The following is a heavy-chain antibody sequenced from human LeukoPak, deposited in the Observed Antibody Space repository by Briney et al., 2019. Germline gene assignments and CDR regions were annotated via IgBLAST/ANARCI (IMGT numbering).Heavy chain of an antibody. D-gene: IGHD5-18*01. CDR2: VYYSGST. Sequence: SETLSLTCSVSGGSINSSSYYWGWIRQPPGKGLEWIGDVYYSGSTYYNPSLKSRVTISVDTSKNQFSLKLSSVTAADTAVYYCARRGGYNYGFDYWGQGTLVTVSS. CDR3: ARRGGYNYGFDY. CDR1: GGSINSSSYY. J-gene: IGHJ4*02. V-gene: IGHV4-39*01.